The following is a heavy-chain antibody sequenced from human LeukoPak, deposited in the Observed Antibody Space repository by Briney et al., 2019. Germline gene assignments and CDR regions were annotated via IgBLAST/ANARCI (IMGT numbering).Heavy chain of an antibody. Sequence: GGSLRLSCAASGFTFSSYSMNWVRQAPGKGLEWVSSISSSSSYIYYADSVKGRFTISRDNAKNSLYPQMNSLRAEDTAVYYCARLELERGYGMDVWGQGTTVTVSS. J-gene: IGHJ6*02. CDR1: GFTFSSYS. V-gene: IGHV3-21*01. CDR2: ISSSSSYI. D-gene: IGHD1-1*01. CDR3: ARLELERGYGMDV.